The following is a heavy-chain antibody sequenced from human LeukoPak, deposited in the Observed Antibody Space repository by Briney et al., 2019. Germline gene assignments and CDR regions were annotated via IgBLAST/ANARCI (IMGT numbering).Heavy chain of an antibody. CDR1: GFTFSSYA. V-gene: IGHV3-23*01. Sequence: GGYLTLSCAASGFTFSSYAMSWVRQAQGNGLEGILAISGSGGSTYYEDSVKGRFTISRDKSKNTLDLQMNSLRAKDTAVYDCAKDLEVVNAPAWAFDICGEGTTGTVSS. D-gene: IGHD2-21*01. J-gene: IGHJ3*02. CDR2: ISGSGGST. CDR3: AKDLEVVNAPAWAFDI.